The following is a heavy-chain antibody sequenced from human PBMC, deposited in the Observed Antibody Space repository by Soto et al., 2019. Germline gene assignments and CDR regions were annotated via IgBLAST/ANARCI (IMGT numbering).Heavy chain of an antibody. J-gene: IGHJ5*02. Sequence: SETLSLTCAVSGGSISSYYWSWIRQPPGKGLEWIGYIYYSGSTNYNPSLKSRVTISVDTSKNQFSLKLSSVTAADTAVYYCARAGCSSTSCYWGYNWFDPWGQGTLVTVSS. CDR2: IYYSGST. D-gene: IGHD2-2*01. CDR3: ARAGCSSTSCYWGYNWFDP. CDR1: GGSISSYY. V-gene: IGHV4-59*01.